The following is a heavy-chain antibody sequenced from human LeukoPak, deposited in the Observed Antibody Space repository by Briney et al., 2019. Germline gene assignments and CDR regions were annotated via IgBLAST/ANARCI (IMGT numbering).Heavy chain of an antibody. V-gene: IGHV4-59*08. CDR1: GGSISSYY. D-gene: IGHD3-10*01. CDR2: IYYTGST. CDR3: ARHRFTMVRGVIYYFDY. J-gene: IGHJ4*02. Sequence: PSETLSLTCTVSGGSISSYYWSWIRQPPGKGLEWIGYIYYTGSTNYNPSLKSRVTISVDTSKNHFSLKLSSVTAADTAVYYCARHRFTMVRGVIYYFDYWGQGTLVTVSS.